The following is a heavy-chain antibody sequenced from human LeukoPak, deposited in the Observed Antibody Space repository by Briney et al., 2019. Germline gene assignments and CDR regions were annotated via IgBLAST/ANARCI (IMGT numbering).Heavy chain of an antibody. CDR1: GYTFTAYY. Sequence: ASVKVSCKASGYTFTAYYIHWVRQAPGQGLEWMGWINPNSGGTNYAQEFQGRVTMTTDTSTSTAYMELRSLRSDDTAVHYCARDRSYYDFWSALDYWGQGTLVTGAS. CDR2: INPNSGGT. CDR3: ARDRSYYDFWSALDY. D-gene: IGHD3-3*01. J-gene: IGHJ4*02. V-gene: IGHV1-2*02.